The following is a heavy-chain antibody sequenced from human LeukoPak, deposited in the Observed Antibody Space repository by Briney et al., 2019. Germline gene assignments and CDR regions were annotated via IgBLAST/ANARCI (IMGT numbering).Heavy chain of an antibody. CDR3: ATGEPWSGYSGWFDP. V-gene: IGHV1-8*01. J-gene: IGHJ5*02. CDR1: GYTFTSYD. Sequence: ASVKVSCKASGYTFTSYDINWVRQATGQGLEWMGWMNPNSGNTGYAQKFPGRVTMTRNTSISTAYMELSSLRSEDTAVYYCATGEPWSGYSGWFDPWGQGTLVTVSS. CDR2: MNPNSGNT. D-gene: IGHD3-3*01.